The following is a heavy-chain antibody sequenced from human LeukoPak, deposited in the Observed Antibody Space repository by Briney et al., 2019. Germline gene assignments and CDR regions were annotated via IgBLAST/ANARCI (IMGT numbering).Heavy chain of an antibody. CDR3: AKTQGSGSYYKD. CDR2: ISYDGSNK. V-gene: IGHV3-30*18. J-gene: IGHJ4*02. D-gene: IGHD3-10*01. CDR1: GFTFSSYG. Sequence: GASLRLSCAASGFTFSSYGMHWVRQAPGKGLEWVAVISYDGSNKYYADSVKGRFTISRDNSKNTLYLQMNSLRAEDTAVYYCAKTQGSGSYYKDWGQGTLVTVSS.